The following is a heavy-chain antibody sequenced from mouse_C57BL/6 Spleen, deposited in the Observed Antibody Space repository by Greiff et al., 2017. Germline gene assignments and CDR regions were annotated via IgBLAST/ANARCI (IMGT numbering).Heavy chain of an antibody. J-gene: IGHJ4*01. D-gene: IGHD2-4*01. CDR1: GFTFSDYY. CDR3: ARPYYDYDAYYAMDD. V-gene: IGHV5-12*01. Sequence: EVKLVESGGGLVQPGGSLKLSCAASGFTFSDYYMYWVRQTPEKRLEWVAYISNGGGSTYYPDKVKGRFTISRDNAKNTLYLQMSRLKSEDTAMYSCARPYYDYDAYYAMDDWGQGTSVTVSS. CDR2: ISNGGGST.